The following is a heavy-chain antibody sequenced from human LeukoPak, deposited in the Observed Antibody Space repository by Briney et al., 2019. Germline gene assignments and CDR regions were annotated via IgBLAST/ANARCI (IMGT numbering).Heavy chain of an antibody. CDR3: AKDDAWIRFAS. CDR2: ISPRGDIT. D-gene: IGHD5-12*01. Sequence: GGSLRLSCAASGFIFSNHGTNWVRQAPGKGLEWVSGISPRGDITYYTDSVKGRFTVSRDNFKNTVHLQVNSLRPEDTAVYFCAKDDAWIRFASWGQGILVTVSS. V-gene: IGHV3-23*01. CDR1: GFIFSNHG. J-gene: IGHJ5*01.